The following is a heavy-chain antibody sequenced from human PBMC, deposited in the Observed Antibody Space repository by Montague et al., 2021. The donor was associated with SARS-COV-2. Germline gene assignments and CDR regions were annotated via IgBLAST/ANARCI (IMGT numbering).Heavy chain of an antibody. Sequence: SLRLSCAASGFTFSSYAMHWVRQAPGKGLEWVAVISYDGSNKYYVDSVKGRFTISRDNSKNTLYLQMNSLRAVDTAFYYCARDADDYGDYGAFDIWGQGTMVTVSS. V-gene: IGHV3-30*04. D-gene: IGHD4-17*01. CDR3: ARDADDYGDYGAFDI. CDR1: GFTFSSYA. J-gene: IGHJ3*02. CDR2: ISYDGSNK.